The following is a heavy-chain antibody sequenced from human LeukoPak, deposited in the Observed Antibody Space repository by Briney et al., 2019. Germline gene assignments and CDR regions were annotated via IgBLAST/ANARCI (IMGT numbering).Heavy chain of an antibody. CDR3: SRVSTSGSYGRFDALHI. CDR1: GFTFGDYA. CDR2: IRSKVYGGTT. J-gene: IGHJ3*02. Sequence: AGGSLRLTCRTSGFTFGDYALSWFRQAPGKGLEWVGFIRSKVYGGTTEYAASVKGRVIISRDDSESIAYLQMNSLKIEDTAMCYCSRVSTSGSYGRFDALHIWSQGTMVTVSS. D-gene: IGHD6-19*01. V-gene: IGHV3-49*03.